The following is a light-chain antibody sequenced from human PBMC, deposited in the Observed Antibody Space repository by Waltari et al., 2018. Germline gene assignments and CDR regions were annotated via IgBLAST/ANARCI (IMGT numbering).Light chain of an antibody. CDR1: QSVSSSY. V-gene: IGKV3-20*01. J-gene: IGKJ4*01. Sequence: EIVLTPYPGTLSLSPGERATLSCRASQSVSSSYLAWFQQKPGQAPRLLIYGASTRATGIPDRFSGIGSGTDFTLTISRLEPEDFAVYHCQHYGSSLLTFGGGTKVEIK. CDR3: QHYGSSLLT. CDR2: GAS.